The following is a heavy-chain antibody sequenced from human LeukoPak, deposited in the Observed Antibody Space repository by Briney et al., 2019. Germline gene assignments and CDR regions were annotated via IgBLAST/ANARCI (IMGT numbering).Heavy chain of an antibody. J-gene: IGHJ4*02. V-gene: IGHV4-61*02. CDR1: GGSISSGSYY. CDR3: ARQAFIAAAGYFDY. CDR2: IYSSGST. Sequence: SETLSLTCTVSGGSISSGSYYWSWSRQPAGKGLEWIGRIYSSGSTIYNPSLESRVTMSVDTSRNQFSLKLSSVTAADTAVYYCARQAFIAAAGYFDYWGQGTLVTVSS. D-gene: IGHD6-13*01.